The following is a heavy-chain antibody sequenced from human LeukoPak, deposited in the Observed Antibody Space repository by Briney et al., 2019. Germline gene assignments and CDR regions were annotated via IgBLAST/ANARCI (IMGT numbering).Heavy chain of an antibody. CDR2: INPSGGST. J-gene: IGHJ3*02. CDR3: ASTVAGGLFAFDI. V-gene: IGHV1-46*01. Sequence: GASVKVSCKSSGYTFTSYYMHWVRQAPGQGLEWMGIINPSGGSTSYAQKFQGRVTMTRDTSTSTVYMELSSLRSEDTAVYYCASTVAGGLFAFDIWGQGTMVTVS. D-gene: IGHD6-19*01. CDR1: GYTFTSYY.